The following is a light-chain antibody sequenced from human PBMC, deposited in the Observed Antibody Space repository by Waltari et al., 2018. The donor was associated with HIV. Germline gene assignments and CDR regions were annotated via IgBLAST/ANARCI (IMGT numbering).Light chain of an antibody. Sequence: DIQMTQSPSTLSASVGDRVTITCRASQNIDTWLAWYQQKSGTAPKILLYKASSLESGVPSRFSGSGSGTEFTLTISSLQPDDFATYYCQQYKISSPWTFGQGTKVDI. CDR1: QNIDTW. J-gene: IGKJ1*01. CDR2: KAS. CDR3: QQYKISSPWT. V-gene: IGKV1-5*03.